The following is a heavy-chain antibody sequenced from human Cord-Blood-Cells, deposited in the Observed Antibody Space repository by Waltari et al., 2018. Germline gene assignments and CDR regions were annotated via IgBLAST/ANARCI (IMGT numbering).Heavy chain of an antibody. D-gene: IGHD6-19*01. Sequence: QVQLVQSGAEVKKPGASVKVSCKASGYTFTSYGISWVRQAPGQGLEWMGWISAYNGNTNNAQKLQGRVTMTTDTSTSTAYMELRCLGSDDTAVYYCARDGSDSSGWYYYYYMDVWGKGTTVTVSS. CDR1: GYTFTSYG. CDR3: ARDGSDSSGWYYYYYMDV. V-gene: IGHV1-18*01. J-gene: IGHJ6*03. CDR2: ISAYNGNT.